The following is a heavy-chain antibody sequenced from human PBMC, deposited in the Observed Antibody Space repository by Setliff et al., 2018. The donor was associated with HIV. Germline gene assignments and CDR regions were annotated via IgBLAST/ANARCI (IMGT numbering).Heavy chain of an antibody. D-gene: IGHD7-27*01. CDR1: GGSFTSRSYY. CDR3: ARDLPELTGRSFDP. CDR2: KYYSGST. Sequence: PSETLSLTCTVSGGSFTSRSYYWGWIRQPPGKGLEWIGSKYYSGSTYYNPSLKSRVTISVDTSKNQFSLKLSSVTAADTAVYYCARDLPELTGRSFDPWGQGIQVTVSS. V-gene: IGHV4-39*01. J-gene: IGHJ5*02.